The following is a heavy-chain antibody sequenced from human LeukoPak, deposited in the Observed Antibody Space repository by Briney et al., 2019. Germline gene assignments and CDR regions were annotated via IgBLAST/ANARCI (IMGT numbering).Heavy chain of an antibody. CDR1: GFTFSSYG. Sequence: GGSLRPSCAASGFTFSSYGMHWVRQATRKGLEWVSPIGATGDTYYPGSVKGRFTISRENAKNSLYLQMNSLRAGDTAVYYCTRKQKVYQCLVPYNWFDPWGQGTLVTVSS. D-gene: IGHD6-19*01. CDR3: TRKQKVYQCLVPYNWFDP. CDR2: IGATGDT. V-gene: IGHV3-13*01. J-gene: IGHJ5*02.